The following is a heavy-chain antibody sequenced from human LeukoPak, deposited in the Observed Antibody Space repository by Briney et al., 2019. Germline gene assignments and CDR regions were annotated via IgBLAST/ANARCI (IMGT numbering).Heavy chain of an antibody. Sequence: GGTLRLSCAASGFTFSSYGMTWVRQAPGMGLEWVSALTYSGGSTYYAASVKGRFTISRDNAKNSLYLQMKSLRAEDMALYYCAKSSVGDYYDSSGYFDWGQGTLVTVSS. CDR1: GFTFSSYG. CDR2: LTYSGGST. J-gene: IGHJ4*02. V-gene: IGHV3-23*01. D-gene: IGHD3-22*01. CDR3: AKSSVGDYYDSSGYFD.